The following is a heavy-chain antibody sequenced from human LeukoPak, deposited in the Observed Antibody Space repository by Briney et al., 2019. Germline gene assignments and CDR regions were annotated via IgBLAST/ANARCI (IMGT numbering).Heavy chain of an antibody. Sequence: ASVKVSCKASGYTFTGYYMHWVRQAPGQGLEWMGIINPSGGTTSYAQKFQGRVTLTRDTSSSTVYMELSSLTSEDTAVYYCARHQGPDWGQGTLVTVSS. CDR2: INPSGGTT. V-gene: IGHV1-46*01. CDR3: ARHQGPD. J-gene: IGHJ4*02. CDR1: GYTFTGYY.